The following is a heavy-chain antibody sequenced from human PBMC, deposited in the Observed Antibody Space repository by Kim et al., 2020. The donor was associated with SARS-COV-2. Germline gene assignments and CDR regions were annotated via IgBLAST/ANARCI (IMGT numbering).Heavy chain of an antibody. D-gene: IGHD4-17*01. CDR1: GISFYHHA. Sequence: GGSLRLSCATSGISFYHHAMFWVRQAPGKGLEWVSSISDSGDSTSYSDSVKGRFTISRDNSKRTVYLQMDNLRAEDTALYYCATRPPHGGLIYYFDYWGQGALVTVSS. V-gene: IGHV3-23*01. CDR3: ATRPPHGGLIYYFDY. J-gene: IGHJ4*02. CDR2: ISDSGDST.